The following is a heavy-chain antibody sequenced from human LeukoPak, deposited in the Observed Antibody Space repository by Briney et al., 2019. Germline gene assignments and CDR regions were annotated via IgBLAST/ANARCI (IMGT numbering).Heavy chain of an antibody. D-gene: IGHD3-22*01. V-gene: IGHV3-21*01. Sequence: GASLRLSCAASGFTFSSYAMNWVRQAPGKGLEWVSSISSSSSYIYYADSVKGRFTISRDNAKNSLYLQMNSLRAEDTAVYYCAREAYDSSGVDYWGQGTLVTVSS. CDR2: ISSSSSYI. CDR1: GFTFSSYA. CDR3: AREAYDSSGVDY. J-gene: IGHJ4*02.